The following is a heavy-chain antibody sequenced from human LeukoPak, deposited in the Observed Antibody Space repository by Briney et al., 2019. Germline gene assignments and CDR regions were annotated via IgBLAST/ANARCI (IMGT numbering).Heavy chain of an antibody. CDR1: GFTVSSYA. J-gene: IGHJ4*01. V-gene: IGHV3-23*01. Sequence: TGGSVRLSCAASGFTVSSYAMSWARQAPGRGLEWGSTVTNNGGAAYYADSVNGRFTLSRDNSKNTLYLQIHSMRAEDTAIYYCAKHDYSDFTPSPYPIWGQGTLVSVSS. D-gene: IGHD4-11*01. CDR3: AKHDYSDFTPSPYPI. CDR2: VTNNGGAA.